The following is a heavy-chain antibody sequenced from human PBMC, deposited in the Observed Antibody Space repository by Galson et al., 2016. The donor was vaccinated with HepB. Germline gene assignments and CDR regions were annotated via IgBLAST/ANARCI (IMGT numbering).Heavy chain of an antibody. CDR3: ATGEQLERRPDMRTPLPHFDP. Sequence: SGGTLTELSMHWVRQAPGKGLEWMGGFDPEDGETIYAQKFQGRVTMTADTSTDTAYMELTSLRSEDTAVYYCATGEQLERRPDMRTPLPHFDPWGQGTRVTVSS. CDR2: FDPEDGET. V-gene: IGHV1-24*01. CDR1: GGTLTELS. D-gene: IGHD1-1*01. J-gene: IGHJ5*02.